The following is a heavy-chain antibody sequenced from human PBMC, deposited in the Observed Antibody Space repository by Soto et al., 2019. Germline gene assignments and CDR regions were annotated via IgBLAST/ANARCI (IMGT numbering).Heavy chain of an antibody. Sequence: SETLSLTCTVSGGSISSGDYYWSWIRQPPGKGLEWIGYIYYSGSTYYNPSLKSRVTISVDTSKNQFSLKLSSVTAADTAVYYCARELRDCTNGVCYWFYGSGWFDPWGQGTLVTVSS. D-gene: IGHD2-8*01. CDR1: GGSISSGDYY. CDR2: IYYSGST. CDR3: ARELRDCTNGVCYWFYGSGWFDP. V-gene: IGHV4-30-4*01. J-gene: IGHJ5*02.